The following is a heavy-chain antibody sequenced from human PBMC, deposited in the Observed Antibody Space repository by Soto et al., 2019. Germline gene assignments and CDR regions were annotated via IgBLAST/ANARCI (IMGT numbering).Heavy chain of an antibody. J-gene: IGHJ3*02. V-gene: IGHV3-23*01. Sequence: TGGSLRLSCAASGFTFSSYAMSWVRQAPGKGLEWVSAISGSGGSTYYADSVKGRFTISRDNSKNTLYLQMNSLRAEDTAVYYCAKDLGPNYYDSSGYYADDAFDIWGQGTMVTVSS. CDR1: GFTFSSYA. D-gene: IGHD3-22*01. CDR2: ISGSGGST. CDR3: AKDLGPNYYDSSGYYADDAFDI.